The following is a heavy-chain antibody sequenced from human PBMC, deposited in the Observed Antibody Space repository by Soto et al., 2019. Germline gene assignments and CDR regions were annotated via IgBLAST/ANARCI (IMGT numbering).Heavy chain of an antibody. J-gene: IGHJ3*02. V-gene: IGHV4-59*01. CDR2: IYYSGST. CDR1: GGSISSYY. CDR3: VRVRSGADAFDI. Sequence: PSETLSLTCTVSGGSISSYYWSWIRQPPGKGLEWIGYIYYSGSTNYNPSLKSRVTISVDTSKNQFSLKLSSVTAADTAVYYCVRVRSGADAFDIWGQGTMVTVSS. D-gene: IGHD3-10*01.